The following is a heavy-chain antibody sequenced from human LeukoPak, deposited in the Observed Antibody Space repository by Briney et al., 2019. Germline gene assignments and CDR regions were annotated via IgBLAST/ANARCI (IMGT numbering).Heavy chain of an antibody. V-gene: IGHV1-69*04. CDR1: GGTFSSYA. D-gene: IGHD6-19*01. CDR3: ARGIAVVGIGGDYYFDY. J-gene: IGHJ4*02. Sequence: SVKVSCKASGGTFSSYAISWVRQAPGQGLEWMGRIIPILGIANYAQKFQGRVTITADNSTSPAYMELSNLRSEDTAVYDCARGIAVVGIGGDYYFDYWGQGTLVTVSS. CDR2: IIPILGIA.